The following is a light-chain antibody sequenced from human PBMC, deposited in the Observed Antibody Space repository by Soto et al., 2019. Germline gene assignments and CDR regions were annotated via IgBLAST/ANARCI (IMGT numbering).Light chain of an antibody. V-gene: IGKV3-11*01. CDR3: HHTGT. J-gene: IGKJ1*01. CDR2: DAS. CDR1: QSVSSY. Sequence: SVMTQSPGTLSLSPGERATLSCRASQSVSSYLAWYQQKPGQAPRLLISDASDRATGIPDRFSGSGSGTDFTLTISSLEPEDFAVYYCHHTGTFGQGTKVDI.